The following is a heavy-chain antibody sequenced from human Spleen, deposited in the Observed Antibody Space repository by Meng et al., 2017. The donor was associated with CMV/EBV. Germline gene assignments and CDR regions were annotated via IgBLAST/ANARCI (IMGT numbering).Heavy chain of an antibody. J-gene: IGHJ3*01. D-gene: IGHD6-13*01. V-gene: IGHV3-20*04. CDR1: GFTFDDNG. CDR3: ARAVGAAATGTFDAFDF. Sequence: SCAASGFTFDDNGMSWVRQAPGKGLEWVSGINWNGGSTGYADSVKGRFTISRDNAKNSLYLQMNSLRAEDTALYSCARAVGAAATGTFDAFDFWGQGTMVTVSS. CDR2: INWNGGST.